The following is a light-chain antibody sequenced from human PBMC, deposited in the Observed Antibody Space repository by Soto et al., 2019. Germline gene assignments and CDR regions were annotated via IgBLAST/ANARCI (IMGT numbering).Light chain of an antibody. CDR2: DVT. CDR1: SSDVGGYNY. Sequence: QSALTQPASVSGSPGQSITISCTGTSSDVGGYNYVSWYQHHPGKAPQLMIYDVTNRPSGVSNRFSGSKSGNTASLTISGRQAEDEADYYCTSYTTSSPYLVFGGGTKLTVL. V-gene: IGLV2-14*03. J-gene: IGLJ3*02. CDR3: TSYTTSSPYLV.